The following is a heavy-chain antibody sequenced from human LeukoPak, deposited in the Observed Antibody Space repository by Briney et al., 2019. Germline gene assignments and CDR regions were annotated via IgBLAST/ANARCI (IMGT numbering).Heavy chain of an antibody. V-gene: IGHV3-30*02. D-gene: IGHD2-2*01. CDR2: IRYDGTTK. CDR1: GFTFSGYG. CDR3: AKDVAYAVDR. Sequence: GGSLRLSCAASGFTFSGYGMHWVRQAPGKGLEWVTFIRYDGTTKYYADSVKGRFTISRDNSKNTLYLQMSSLRADDTAVYYCAKDVAYAVDRWGQGTLVTVSS. J-gene: IGHJ5*02.